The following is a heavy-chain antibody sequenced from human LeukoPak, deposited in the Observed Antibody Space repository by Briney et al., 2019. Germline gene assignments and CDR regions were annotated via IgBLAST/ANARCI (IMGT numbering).Heavy chain of an antibody. CDR2: ISSSSSYI. V-gene: IGHV3-21*01. CDR1: GFTFSSYS. D-gene: IGHD6-13*01. CDR3: VGRSSWYDAFDI. Sequence: GGSLRLSCAASGFTFSSYSMNWVRQAPGKGLEWVSSISSSSSYIYYADSVKGRFTISRDNAKNSLYLQMNSLRAEDTAVYYCVGRSSWYDAFDIWGQGTMVTVSS. J-gene: IGHJ3*02.